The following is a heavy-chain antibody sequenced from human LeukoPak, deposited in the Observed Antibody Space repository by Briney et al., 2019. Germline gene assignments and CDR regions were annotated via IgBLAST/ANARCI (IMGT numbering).Heavy chain of an antibody. V-gene: IGHV4-39*01. CDR2: IYYSGST. J-gene: IGHJ6*02. CDR1: GGSISSSRYY. CDR3: ARVDYYYGMDV. Sequence: SETLSLTCTVSGGSISSSRYYWGWIRQPPGKGLEWIGSIYYSGSTYYNPSLKSRVTISVDTSKNQFSLQLNSVTPEDTAVYYCARVDYYYGMDVWGQGTTVTVSS.